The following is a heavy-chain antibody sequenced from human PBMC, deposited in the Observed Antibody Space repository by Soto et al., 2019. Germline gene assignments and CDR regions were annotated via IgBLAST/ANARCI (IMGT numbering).Heavy chain of an antibody. CDR2: TYFSGYT. V-gene: IGHV4-30-4*01. CDR1: GDSVSGGDSY. Sequence: QVQLQESGPGLVKPSQTLSLTCTVSGDSVSGGDSYWSWIRQPPGKPLEWIGYTYFSGYTSYTPSLKSRVTISVDMSKSQFSLRLTSVTAADTAIYYCVRGGNPYHYATSGPGTFDKWGQGTLVSVSS. D-gene: IGHD3-22*01. CDR3: VRGGNPYHYATSGPGTFDK. J-gene: IGHJ4*02.